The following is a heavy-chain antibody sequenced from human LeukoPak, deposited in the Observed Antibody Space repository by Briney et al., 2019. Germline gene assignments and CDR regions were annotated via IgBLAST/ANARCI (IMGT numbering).Heavy chain of an antibody. V-gene: IGHV3-23*01. D-gene: IGHD3-22*01. Sequence: GESLKISCAASGFTFSSYAMSWVRQAPGKGLEWVSAISGSGGSTYYADSVKGRFTISRDNSKNTLYLQMNSLRAEDTAVYYCAKPLQYYYDSSGYLHWGQGTLVTVSS. CDR1: GFTFSSYA. CDR2: ISGSGGST. J-gene: IGHJ4*02. CDR3: AKPLQYYYDSSGYLH.